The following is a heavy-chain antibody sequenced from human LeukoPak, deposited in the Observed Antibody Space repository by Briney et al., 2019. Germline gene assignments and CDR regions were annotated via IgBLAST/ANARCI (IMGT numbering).Heavy chain of an antibody. CDR3: ARHGLEGCRGGKCYRSFHYYGMDV. V-gene: IGHV5-51*01. Sequence: GESLKISCKGSGYSFTDYWIGWVRQMPGKGLEWMGIIFPGDFAIKYSPSFQGQVIISVDKSISTAYLQWSSLQASDTAMYYCARHGLEGCRGGKCYRSFHYYGMDVWGQGTTVTVSS. CDR1: GYSFTDYW. J-gene: IGHJ6*02. CDR2: IFPGDFAI. D-gene: IGHD2-15*01.